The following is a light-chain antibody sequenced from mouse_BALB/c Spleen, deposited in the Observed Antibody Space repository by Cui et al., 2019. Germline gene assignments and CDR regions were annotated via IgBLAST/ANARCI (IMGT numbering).Light chain of an antibody. CDR2: LTS. J-gene: IGKJ5*01. V-gene: IGKV4-68*01. CDR1: SSVSY. CDR3: QQWSSHPLT. Sequence: QIVLTPSPALMSAAPGEKITMNSSGSSSVSYMHWYQQKPRSSPKPWIYLTSNLASGVPASFSGSGSGTYYSLNISSMEDEDAATYYCQQWSSHPLTFGAGTKLELK.